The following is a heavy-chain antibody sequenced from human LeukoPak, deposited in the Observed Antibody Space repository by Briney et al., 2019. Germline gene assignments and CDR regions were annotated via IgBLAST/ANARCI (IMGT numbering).Heavy chain of an antibody. CDR3: AKSGRSSSYYGGDY. D-gene: IGHD3-10*01. CDR2: ISSSGGNT. J-gene: IGHJ4*02. CDR1: GFTFSTFG. V-gene: IGHV3-23*01. Sequence: GGSLRLSCAASGFTFSTFGMSWVRQAPGKGLEWVSYISSSGGNTYYADSVKGRVTISRDNSENTLYLQMNSLRAEDTAVYYCAKSGRSSSYYGGDYWGQGTLVTVSS.